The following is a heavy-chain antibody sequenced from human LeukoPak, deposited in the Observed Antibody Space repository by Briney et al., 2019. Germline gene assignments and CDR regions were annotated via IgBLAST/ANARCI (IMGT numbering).Heavy chain of an antibody. CDR2: INPNSSGT. CDR1: GYTFTGNY. Sequence: ASVKVSCKGSGYTFTGNYMHWVRQAPGQGLEWVGWINPNSSGTNYAQKFQGRVTMTRDTSISTAYMELSRLRSDDTAVYYCARGDDSSGYFQYYFDYWGQGTLVTVSS. V-gene: IGHV1-2*02. J-gene: IGHJ4*02. D-gene: IGHD3-22*01. CDR3: ARGDDSSGYFQYYFDY.